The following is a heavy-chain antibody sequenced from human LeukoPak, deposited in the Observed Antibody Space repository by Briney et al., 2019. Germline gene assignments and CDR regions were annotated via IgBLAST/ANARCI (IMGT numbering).Heavy chain of an antibody. V-gene: IGHV4-30-2*01. CDR3: ATRGIGVGWFDP. CDR2: IYHGGST. D-gene: IGHD2-21*01. J-gene: IGHJ5*02. CDR1: GDSLSRDGYS. Sequence: SHTLALTCAVSGDSLSRDGYSWSWIRQPPGKGLEWIGYIYHGGSTYYNPSLKSRVTISIDRSKNQCSLRLNSVTAADTAVYYCATRGIGVGWFDPWGQGTLVTVSS.